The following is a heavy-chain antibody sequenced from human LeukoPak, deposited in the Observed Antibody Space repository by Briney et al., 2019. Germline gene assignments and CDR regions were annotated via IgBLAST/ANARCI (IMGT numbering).Heavy chain of an antibody. CDR2: INPNSGGT. CDR1: GYTFTGYY. J-gene: IGHJ4*02. V-gene: IGHV1-2*02. CDR3: ARDLIRQYSAPSPFDY. D-gene: IGHD2/OR15-2a*01. Sequence: ASVKVSCKASGYTFTGYYMHWVRQAPGQGLEWMGWINPNSGGTNYAQKFQGRVTMTRDTSISTAYMELSRLRSDDTAVYYCARDLIRQYSAPSPFDYWGQGTLVTVSS.